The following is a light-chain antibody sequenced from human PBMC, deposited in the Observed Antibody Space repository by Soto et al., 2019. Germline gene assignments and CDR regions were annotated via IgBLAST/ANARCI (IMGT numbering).Light chain of an antibody. V-gene: IGKV1-39*01. CDR3: QQSYSTRLT. CDR2: AAS. CDR1: QSISSY. J-gene: IGKJ1*01. Sequence: DIQMTQSPSSLSASVGDRVTITCRASQSISSYLNWYQQKPGKAPKLLIYAASSLPSEIPSRSSRSGSGTDFTLTISSLQPEDFPTYYFQQSYSTRLTFGQGTKVEIK.